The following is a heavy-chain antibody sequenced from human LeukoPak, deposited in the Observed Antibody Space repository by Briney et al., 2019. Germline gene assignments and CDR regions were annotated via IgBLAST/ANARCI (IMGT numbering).Heavy chain of an antibody. D-gene: IGHD2-21*02. J-gene: IGHJ4*02. V-gene: IGHV1-3*04. CDR2: INTGNGNT. CDR3: ARNTETAIPLPYYFDY. Sequence: ASVTVSFKASGYTFTSYAMHWVRQAPGQRLECMGWINTGNGNTKYSQKFQGRVTITRDTSASTVYMDLSSLRSEDTAVYYCARNTETAIPLPYYFDYWGQGTLVTDSS. CDR1: GYTFTSYA.